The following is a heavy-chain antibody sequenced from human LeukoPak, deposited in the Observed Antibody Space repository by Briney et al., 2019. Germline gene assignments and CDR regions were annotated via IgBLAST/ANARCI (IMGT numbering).Heavy chain of an antibody. V-gene: IGHV3-15*01. CDR1: GFTFSNAW. CDR2: IRSKIDGGTT. D-gene: IGHD3-10*01. J-gene: IGHJ4*02. Sequence: GGSLRLSCAASGFTFSNAWMSWVRQSPGKGLEWVGRIRSKIDGGTTDYAAPVKGRFTISRDDLKNTLYLEMNSLKTEDTAVYYCTKDHGSGSYYFDYWGQGTLVTVSS. CDR3: TKDHGSGSYYFDY.